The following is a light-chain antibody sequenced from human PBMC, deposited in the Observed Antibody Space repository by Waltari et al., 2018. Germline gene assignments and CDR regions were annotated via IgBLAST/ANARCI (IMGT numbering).Light chain of an antibody. CDR3: QQYDSSPYT. CDR2: RAS. J-gene: IGKJ2*01. CDR1: QSVTNRY. Sequence: EIVLTQSPGTLSLSPGERATLSCRASQSVTNRYLAWYQQKPGQAPSYLIFRASTSATGIPDRFSGSGSGTDFTLTISRLEPEDFAVYYCQQYDSSPYTFGQGTKLEIK. V-gene: IGKV3-20*01.